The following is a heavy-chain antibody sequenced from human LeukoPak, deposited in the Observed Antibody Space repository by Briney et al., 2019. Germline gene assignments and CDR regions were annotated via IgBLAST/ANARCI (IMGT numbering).Heavy chain of an antibody. V-gene: IGHV4-4*02. Sequence: GSLRLSCAASGFTISSYWMNWARQAPGKGLEWIGEMCRSGSPDYNPSLRSRVTISVDMSQNHFSLRLTSMTAADTAVYYCTRGLKLPFDWGQGTLVTVSS. J-gene: IGHJ4*02. CDR2: MCRSGSP. CDR1: GFTISSYW. CDR3: TRGLKLPFD.